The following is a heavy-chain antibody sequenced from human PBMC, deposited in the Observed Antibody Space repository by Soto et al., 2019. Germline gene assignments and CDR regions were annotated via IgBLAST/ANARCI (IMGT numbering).Heavy chain of an antibody. CDR1: GGSISSSSYY. J-gene: IGHJ1*01. CDR2: IYYSGTS. V-gene: IGHV4-39*01. CDR3: TRHAIGVVVPAAIRN. D-gene: IGHD2-15*01. Sequence: SETLSLTCAVSGGSISSSSYYWDWIRQPPGKGLEWIGTIYYSGTSNYNPSLRGRVTIVVDTSKNEFSLRLTSATAADTAVYYCTRHAIGVVVPAAIRNWGQGSLVT.